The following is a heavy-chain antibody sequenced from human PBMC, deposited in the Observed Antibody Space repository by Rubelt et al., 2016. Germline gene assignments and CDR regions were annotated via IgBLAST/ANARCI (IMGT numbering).Heavy chain of an antibody. CDR2: VSSSSSYI. V-gene: IGHV3-21*01. CDR1: GFTVSSYS. Sequence: EVQLVESGGGLVQPGGSLRLSCAASGFTVSSYSMNWVRQAPGQGLEWVSSVSSSSSYIYYADSVKGRFTISRDNAKNSLYLQMNSLRAEDTAVYYCARDRGSSTGLDYWGQGTLVTVSS. J-gene: IGHJ4*02. CDR3: ARDRGSSTGLDY. D-gene: IGHD2-2*01.